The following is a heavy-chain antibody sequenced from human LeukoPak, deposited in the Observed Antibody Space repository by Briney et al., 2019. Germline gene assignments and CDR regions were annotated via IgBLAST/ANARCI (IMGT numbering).Heavy chain of an antibody. Sequence: GGSLRLSGAASGFTFDDYAMHWVRQAPGKGLEWVSLISEDGSSTYYVDSVKGRFTISRDNSKNSLYLQMNSLRTEDTAFYYCAKDIGYSHGYYFYYGMDVWAQGTTVTVSS. V-gene: IGHV3-43*02. CDR3: AKDIGYSHGYYFYYGMDV. CDR2: ISEDGSST. CDR1: GFTFDDYA. J-gene: IGHJ6*02. D-gene: IGHD5-18*01.